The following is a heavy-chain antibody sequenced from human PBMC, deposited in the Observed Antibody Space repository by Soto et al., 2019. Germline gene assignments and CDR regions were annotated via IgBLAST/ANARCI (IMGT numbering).Heavy chain of an antibody. CDR1: GFTFSDYY. CDR2: ISASGSTI. J-gene: IGHJ1*01. Sequence: GGSLRLSCAASGFTFSDYYMSWIRQAPGKGLEWVSYISASGSTINSADSVEGRFTISRDNAKNSLYLQMKSLRAEDTAMYYCATELAGTLYFHHWGQGTLVTVSS. D-gene: IGHD6-19*01. CDR3: ATELAGTLYFHH. V-gene: IGHV3-11*01.